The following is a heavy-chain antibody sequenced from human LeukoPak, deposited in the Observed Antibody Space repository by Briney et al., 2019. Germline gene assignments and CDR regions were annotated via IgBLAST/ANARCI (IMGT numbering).Heavy chain of an antibody. V-gene: IGHV4-39*01. CDR1: GGSISSYY. J-gene: IGHJ6*02. D-gene: IGHD2-21*02. CDR2: IYCSGRT. Sequence: PSETLSLTCTVSGGSISSYYWGWVRQPPGEGLEWIGNIYCSGRTYYNPSLKSRVTIPADTSKNQLSLKLSSVTAADTAVYYCTRQEAATATSFYGMDVWGLGTTVTVSS. CDR3: TRQEAATATSFYGMDV.